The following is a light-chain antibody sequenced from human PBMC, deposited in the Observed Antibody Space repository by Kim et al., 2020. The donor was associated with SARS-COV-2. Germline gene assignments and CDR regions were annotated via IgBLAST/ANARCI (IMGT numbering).Light chain of an antibody. CDR2: DAS. CDR3: QQYGDLPLT. V-gene: IGKV3-20*01. J-gene: IGKJ4*01. CDR1: QIVRSSF. Sequence: SPGERATLSCRASQIVRSSFLAWYQQKPGQAPRLLIYDASSRATGIADRFSGRGSGTDFTLTISRLQPEDFAVYYCQQYGDLPLTFGGGTKVDIK.